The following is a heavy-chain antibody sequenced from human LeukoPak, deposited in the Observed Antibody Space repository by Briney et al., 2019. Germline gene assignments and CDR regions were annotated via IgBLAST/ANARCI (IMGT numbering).Heavy chain of an antibody. CDR2: ISGSGGST. CDR3: AKGRPWRGYYDSSGYQDAFDI. CDR1: GFTFSSYA. J-gene: IGHJ3*02. D-gene: IGHD3-22*01. V-gene: IGHV3-23*01. Sequence: GGSLRLSCAASGFTFSSYAMSWVRQAPGKGLEWVSAISGSGGSTYYADSVKGRFTISRDNSKKTLYLQMNSLRAEDTAVYYCAKGRPWRGYYDSSGYQDAFDIWGQGTMVTVSS.